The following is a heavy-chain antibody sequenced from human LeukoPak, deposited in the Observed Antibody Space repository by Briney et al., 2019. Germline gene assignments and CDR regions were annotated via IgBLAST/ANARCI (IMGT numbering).Heavy chain of an antibody. Sequence: GGSLTLSCAASGFTFSSYAMSWLRQAPGKGLEWVAAISGSGGSTYYADSVKGRFTISRVNSKNTLYLQMNSLRAEDTAVYYYAKLMRSYNWNDFDYWGQGTLVTVSS. V-gene: IGHV3-23*01. J-gene: IGHJ4*02. CDR2: ISGSGGST. D-gene: IGHD1-1*01. CDR3: AKLMRSYNWNDFDY. CDR1: GFTFSSYA.